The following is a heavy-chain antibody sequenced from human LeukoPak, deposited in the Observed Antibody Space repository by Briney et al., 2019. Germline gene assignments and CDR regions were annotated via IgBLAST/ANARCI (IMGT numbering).Heavy chain of an antibody. Sequence: ASVKVSCKASGYTFTGYYMHWVRQAPGQGHEWMGWINPNSGGTNYAQKFQGRVTMTRDTSISTAYMELSRLRSDDTAVYYCARDQAYYSSSAIDYWGQGTLVTVSS. V-gene: IGHV1-2*02. CDR3: ARDQAYYSSSAIDY. J-gene: IGHJ4*02. CDR1: GYTFTGYY. CDR2: INPNSGGT. D-gene: IGHD6-13*01.